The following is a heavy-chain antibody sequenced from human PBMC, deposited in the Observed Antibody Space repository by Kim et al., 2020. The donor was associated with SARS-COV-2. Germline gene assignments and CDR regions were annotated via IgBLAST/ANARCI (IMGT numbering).Heavy chain of an antibody. V-gene: IGHV4-34*01. J-gene: IGHJ4*02. CDR2: INHSGST. Sequence: SETLSLTCAVYGGSFSGYYWSWIRQPPGKGLEWIGEINHSGSTNYNPSLKSRVTISVDTSKNQFSLKLSSVTAADTAVYYCARGFDDSSGYYYPRAFDYWGQGTLVTVSS. D-gene: IGHD3-22*01. CDR3: ARGFDDSSGYYYPRAFDY. CDR1: GGSFSGYY.